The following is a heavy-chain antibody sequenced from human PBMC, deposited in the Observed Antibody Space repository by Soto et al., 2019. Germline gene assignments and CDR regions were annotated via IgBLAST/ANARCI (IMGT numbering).Heavy chain of an antibody. Sequence: QVQLVESGGGVVQPGKSLRLSCAASGFRFRNYAMHWVRQAPGKGLDWVTLISYDGSDRFYADSVKGRFTISRDNTKNTVYLQMNSLRLEDTAVYYCARGGPDFDYWGQGTLVTVSS. CDR2: ISYDGSDR. CDR3: ARGGPDFDY. CDR1: GFRFRNYA. V-gene: IGHV3-30-3*01. D-gene: IGHD1-26*01. J-gene: IGHJ4*02.